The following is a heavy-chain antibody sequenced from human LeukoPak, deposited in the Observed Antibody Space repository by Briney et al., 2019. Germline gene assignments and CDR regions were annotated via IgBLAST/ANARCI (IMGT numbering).Heavy chain of an antibody. CDR3: ARDLHFDDSSGD. CDR1: GYTFTGYY. J-gene: IGHJ4*02. CDR2: INPNSGGT. D-gene: IGHD3-22*01. V-gene: IGHV1-2*02. Sequence: ASVKVSCKASGYTFTGYYMHWVRQAPGRGLEWMGWINPNSGGTDYAQKFQGRVTMTRDTSISTAYMELSRLRSDDTAVYYCARDLHFDDSSGDWGQGTLVTVSS.